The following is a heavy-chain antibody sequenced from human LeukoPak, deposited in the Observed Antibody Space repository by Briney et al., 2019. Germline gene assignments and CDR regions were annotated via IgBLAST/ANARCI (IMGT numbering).Heavy chain of an antibody. CDR1: GGSISSSSYY. CDR3: VRDSSGWYRWFDP. CDR2: IYYSGST. Sequence: SETLSLTCTVSGGSISSSSYYWSWIRQPPGKGLEWIGYIYYSGSTNYNPSLKSRVTISVDTSKNQFSLKLSSVTAADTAVYYCVRDSSGWYRWFDPWGQGTLVTVSS. V-gene: IGHV4-61*01. D-gene: IGHD6-19*01. J-gene: IGHJ5*02.